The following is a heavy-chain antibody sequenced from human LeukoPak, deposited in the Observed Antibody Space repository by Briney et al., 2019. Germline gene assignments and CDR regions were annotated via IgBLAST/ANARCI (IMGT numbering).Heavy chain of an antibody. Sequence: QPGGSLRLSCAASGSSFGTTPMAWVRQAPGKGPEWVSTIIASGSTTNDAESVRGRFTTSRDNSKSTLSLQMDSLRVEDTAVYYCARVAGGGRRFVARKYNYYGMDVWGQGTTVSVSS. D-gene: IGHD3-3*01. J-gene: IGHJ6*02. CDR1: GSSFGTTP. CDR2: IIASGSTT. CDR3: ARVAGGGRRFVARKYNYYGMDV. V-gene: IGHV3-23*01.